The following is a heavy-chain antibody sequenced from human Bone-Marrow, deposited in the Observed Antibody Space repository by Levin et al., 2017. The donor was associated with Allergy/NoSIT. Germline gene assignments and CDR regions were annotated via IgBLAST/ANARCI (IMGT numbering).Heavy chain of an antibody. CDR1: GFTFSSYA. CDR2: ISSNGGST. D-gene: IGHD2-15*01. CDR3: VKDFGVAARGYYYYYMDV. Sequence: PGGSLRLSCSASGFTFSSYAMHWVRQAPGKGLEYVSAISSNGGSTYYADSVKGRFTISRDNSKNTLYLQMSSLRAEDTAVYYCVKDFGVAARGYYYYYMDVWGKGTTVTVSS. J-gene: IGHJ6*03. V-gene: IGHV3-64D*06.